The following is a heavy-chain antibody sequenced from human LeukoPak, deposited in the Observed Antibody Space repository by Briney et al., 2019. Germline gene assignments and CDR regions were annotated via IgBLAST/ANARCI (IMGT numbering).Heavy chain of an antibody. CDR2: IKEDGSEK. Sequence: PGESLRLSCAASGLTFSSYWMSWVRQAPGRGLEWVANIKEDGSEKYYVDSVKGRFTSSRDNAKNSLYLQMNSLRAEDTAVYYCAGDHEYSNYDRGQGTLVTVSS. CDR3: AGDHEYSNYD. V-gene: IGHV3-7*01. D-gene: IGHD4-11*01. CDR1: GLTFSSYW. J-gene: IGHJ4*02.